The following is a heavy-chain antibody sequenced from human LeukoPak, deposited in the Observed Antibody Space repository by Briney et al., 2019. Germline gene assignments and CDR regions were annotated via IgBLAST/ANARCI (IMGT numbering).Heavy chain of an antibody. CDR2: ISSSGSTI. Sequence: PGGSLRHSCSASGFTFSDYYMSWIRQAPGKGLEWVSYISSSGSTIYYADSVKGRFTISRDNAKNSLYLQMNSLRAEDTAVYYCARVLVVAAPIGYWGQGTLVTVSS. D-gene: IGHD2-15*01. V-gene: IGHV3-11*01. CDR1: GFTFSDYY. CDR3: ARVLVVAAPIGY. J-gene: IGHJ4*02.